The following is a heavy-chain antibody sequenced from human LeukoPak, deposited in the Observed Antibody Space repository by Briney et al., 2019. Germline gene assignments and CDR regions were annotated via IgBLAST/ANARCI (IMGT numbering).Heavy chain of an antibody. CDR1: GGSFSGYY. V-gene: IGHV4-34*01. CDR3: ARVGSWLKMVDY. D-gene: IGHD6-13*01. CDR2: INHSGST. Sequence: SETLSLTCAVYGGSFSGYYWSWLRQPPGKGLEWIGEINHSGSTNYNPSLKSRVTISVDTSKNQFSLKLSSVTAADTAVYYCARVGSWLKMVDYWGQGTLVTVSS. J-gene: IGHJ4*02.